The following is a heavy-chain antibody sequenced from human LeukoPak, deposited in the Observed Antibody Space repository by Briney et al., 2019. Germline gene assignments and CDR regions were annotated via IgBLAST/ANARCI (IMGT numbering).Heavy chain of an antibody. CDR2: ISGGGDTT. CDR1: GFSFSSYA. V-gene: IGHV3-23*01. D-gene: IGHD2-15*01. Sequence: PGGSLRLSCAASGFSFSSYAMSWVRQAPGKGLEWVSTISGGGDTTYYADSVKGRFTISRENSKNTLYLQMDSPRAEDTAVYYCANNMPDGGIVVVVPFDYWGQGTLVTVSS. J-gene: IGHJ4*02. CDR3: ANNMPDGGIVVVVPFDY.